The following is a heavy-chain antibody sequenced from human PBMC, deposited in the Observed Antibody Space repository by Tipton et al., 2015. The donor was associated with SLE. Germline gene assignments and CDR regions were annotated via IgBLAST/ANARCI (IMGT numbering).Heavy chain of an antibody. J-gene: IGHJ4*02. Sequence: QLVQSGGGLVQPGRSLRVSCAAFGFTFDDYAMHWVRQAPGKGLEWVSGISWNSGSIGYADSVKGRFTISRDNAKNSLYLQMNSLRPEDTALYYCAKGNSGRGFDYWGQGTLVTVSS. CDR2: ISWNSGSI. CDR1: GFTFDDYA. V-gene: IGHV3-9*01. D-gene: IGHD5-12*01. CDR3: AKGNSGRGFDY.